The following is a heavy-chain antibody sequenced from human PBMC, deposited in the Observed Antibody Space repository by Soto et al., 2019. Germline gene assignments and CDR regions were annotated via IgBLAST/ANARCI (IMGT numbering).Heavy chain of an antibody. D-gene: IGHD3-22*01. V-gene: IGHV1-69*13. CDR1: GGTFSSYA. CDR2: IIPIFGTA. Sequence: SVKVSCKASGGTFSSYAISWVRQAPGQGLGWMGGIIPIFGTANYAQKFQGRVTITADESTSTAYMELSSLRSEDTAVYYCATRLYDSSGYYFYYYGMDVWGQGTTVTVSS. J-gene: IGHJ6*02. CDR3: ATRLYDSSGYYFYYYGMDV.